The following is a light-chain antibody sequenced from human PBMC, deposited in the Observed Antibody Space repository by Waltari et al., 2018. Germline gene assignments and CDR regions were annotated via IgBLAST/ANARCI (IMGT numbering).Light chain of an antibody. CDR1: QTISDW. CDR3: QQYLVYPLT. J-gene: IGKJ4*01. CDR2: DAS. V-gene: IGKV1-5*01. Sequence: DIQMTQSPSTLSASVGDRVTITCRASQTISDWLAWYQPKPGRAPRLLLYDASSLESGVPSRFSGSGFGTDFTLTISSLQPDDFASYYCQQYLVYPLTFGGGTKIEIK.